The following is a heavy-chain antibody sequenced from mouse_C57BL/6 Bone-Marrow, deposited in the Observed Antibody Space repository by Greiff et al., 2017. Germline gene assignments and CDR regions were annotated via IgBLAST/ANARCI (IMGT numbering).Heavy chain of an antibody. D-gene: IGHD2-1*01. Sequence: VQLQQSGAELVKPGASVKMSCKASGYTFTSYWITWVKQRPGQGLEWIGDIYPGSGSTNYNEKFKSKATLTVDTSSSTAYMQLSSLTSEDSSVXFWAGRYGTRFAYWGQGTLVTVSA. J-gene: IGHJ3*01. CDR1: GYTFTSYW. CDR2: IYPGSGST. V-gene: IGHV1-55*01. CDR3: AGRYGTRFAY.